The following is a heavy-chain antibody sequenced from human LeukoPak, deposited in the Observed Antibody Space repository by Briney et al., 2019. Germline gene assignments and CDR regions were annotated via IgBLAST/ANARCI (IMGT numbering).Heavy chain of an antibody. CDR1: GGSISSYY. D-gene: IGHD3-10*01. CDR3: ARHVVIYGSGSYPIFDI. Sequence: SETLSLTFTVSGGSISSYYWSWIRQPPGKGLEWIGYIYYSGSTTYNPSLKSRVTISLDMSKNQFPLKLNSVTAADTAVYYCARHVVIYGSGSYPIFDIWGQGTMVTVSS. V-gene: IGHV4-59*01. J-gene: IGHJ3*02. CDR2: IYYSGST.